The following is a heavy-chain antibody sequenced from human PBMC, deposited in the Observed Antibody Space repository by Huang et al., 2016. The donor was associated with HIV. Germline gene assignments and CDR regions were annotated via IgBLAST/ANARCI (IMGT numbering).Heavy chain of an antibody. CDR2: IYYMGSP. J-gene: IGHJ4*02. CDR1: GGSIKSRNYY. CDR3: ARRQGSGYYFYFDY. V-gene: IGHV4-39*01. Sequence: QLQLQESGPGLVKPSDTLSLNCTISGGSIKSRNYYWGWVRQAPGKGLEWIGDIYYMGSPDYNPSLRSRVSLSVDTSKNQVTLKVNAVIAADTAVYYCARRQGSGYYFYFDYWGRGIPVTVSA. D-gene: IGHD3-22*01.